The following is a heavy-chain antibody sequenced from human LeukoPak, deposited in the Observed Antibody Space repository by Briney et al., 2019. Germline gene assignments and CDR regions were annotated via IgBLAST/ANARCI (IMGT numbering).Heavy chain of an antibody. CDR3: ARRYSSGGGDY. D-gene: IGHD6-19*01. CDR1: GFTFSSYG. J-gene: IGHJ4*02. Sequence: GRSLRLSCAASGFTFSSYGMHWVRQAPGKGLEWVAVISYDGNNKHYADSVKGRITISRDNSENTVYLQMNSLRAEDTAVYYCARRYSSGGGDYWGQGTPVTVSP. V-gene: IGHV3-30*03. CDR2: ISYDGNNK.